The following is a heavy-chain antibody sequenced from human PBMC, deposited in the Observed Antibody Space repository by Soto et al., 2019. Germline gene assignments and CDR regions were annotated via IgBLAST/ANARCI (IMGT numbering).Heavy chain of an antibody. J-gene: IGHJ6*02. D-gene: IGHD2-2*02. CDR3: ARYSHNVVPAATPHYYYYSGMDV. Sequence: QVQLVQSGAEVKKPGSSVKVSCKASGGTFSSYAISWVRQAPGQGLEWMGGIIPIFGTANYAQKFQGRVTITADESTSTAYMELSSLRSEDTAVYYCARYSHNVVPAATPHYYYYSGMDVWGQGTPVTVSS. CDR2: IIPIFGTA. V-gene: IGHV1-69*01. CDR1: GGTFSSYA.